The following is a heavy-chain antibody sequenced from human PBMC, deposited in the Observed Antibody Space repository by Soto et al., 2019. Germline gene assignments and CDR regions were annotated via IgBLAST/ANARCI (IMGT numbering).Heavy chain of an antibody. J-gene: IGHJ4*02. CDR2: IIPIFGPA. D-gene: IGHD2-21*02. Sequence: QVQLVQSGAEVKKPGSSVKVSCKASGGTSSSYAISWVRQAPGQGLEWMGGIIPIFGPANYAQKFQGRVTITADESPSTAYMELSILRSEDTAVYYCARDQQAYCGGDCYSERMGFDYWGQGTLVTVSS. CDR1: GGTSSSYA. CDR3: ARDQQAYCGGDCYSERMGFDY. V-gene: IGHV1-69*12.